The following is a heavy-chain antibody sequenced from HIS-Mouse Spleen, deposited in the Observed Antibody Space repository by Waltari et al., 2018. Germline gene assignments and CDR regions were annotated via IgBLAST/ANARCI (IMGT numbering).Heavy chain of an antibody. CDR3: ARAPPLPGY. J-gene: IGHJ4*02. V-gene: IGHV4-34*01. CDR1: GGSFSGYY. CDR2: INPRGST. Sequence: QVQLQQWGAGLLKPSETLSLTCAVYGGSFSGYYWSWIRQPPGKGLEWIGEINPRGSTNYNPSLKSRVTISVYTSKNQFSLKLSSVTAADTAVYYCARAPPLPGYWGQGTLVTVSS.